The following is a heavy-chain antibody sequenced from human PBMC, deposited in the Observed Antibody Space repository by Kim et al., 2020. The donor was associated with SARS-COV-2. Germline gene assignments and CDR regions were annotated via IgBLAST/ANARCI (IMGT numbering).Heavy chain of an antibody. CDR3: ARDWNGYYYGSGPFDN. CDR1: RFTFSDYY. CDR2: ISSSGSTI. V-gene: IGHV3-11*01. D-gene: IGHD3-10*01. J-gene: IGHJ4*02. Sequence: GGSLRLSCVASRFTFSDYYMSWIRQAPGKGLEWISYISSSGSTIHYADSVKGRFTVSRDNAKNSLYLQMNSLRGDDTAVYYCARDWNGYYYGSGPFDNWGQGTLVTVSS.